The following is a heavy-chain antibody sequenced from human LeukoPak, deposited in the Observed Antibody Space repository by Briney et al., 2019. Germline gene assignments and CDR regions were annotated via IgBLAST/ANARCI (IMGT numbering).Heavy chain of an antibody. J-gene: IGHJ3*02. CDR3: ARDRTTRAFDI. Sequence: PPGGSLRLSYAASGFTFSSYWMHWVRQAPGKGLVWVSRINGDGRSTNYADSVKGRFTISRDNAKNTLYLQMNSLRAEDTAVYYCARDRTTRAFDIWGQGTMVTVSS. CDR2: INGDGRST. D-gene: IGHD4-17*01. V-gene: IGHV3-74*01. CDR1: GFTFSSYW.